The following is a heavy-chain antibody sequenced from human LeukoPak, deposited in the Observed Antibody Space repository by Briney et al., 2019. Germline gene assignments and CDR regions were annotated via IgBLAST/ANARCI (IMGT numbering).Heavy chain of an antibody. D-gene: IGHD5-12*01. CDR3: ATVYSGYDVVGEDY. CDR1: GGSFSGYY. J-gene: IGHJ4*02. CDR2: INHSGNT. Sequence: SETLSLTCAVYGGSFSGYYWSWIRQPPGKGLEWIGEINHSGNTNYNPSLKSRVTTSVDTSKNQFSLNLSSVTAADTAVYYCATVYSGYDVVGEDYWGQGTLVTVSS. V-gene: IGHV4-34*01.